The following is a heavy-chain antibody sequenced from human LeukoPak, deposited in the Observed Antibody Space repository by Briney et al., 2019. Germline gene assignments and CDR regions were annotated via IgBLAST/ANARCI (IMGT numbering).Heavy chain of an antibody. D-gene: IGHD1-1*01. V-gene: IGHV4-4*09. Sequence: SETLSLTCTVSGGSISSYYWSWIRQPPGKGLEWIGYIYTSGSTNYNPSLKSRVTISVDTSENQFSLKLSSVTAADTAVYYCARLSRRGWNDPAVDCWGQGTLVTVSS. CDR2: IYTSGST. CDR3: ARLSRRGWNDPAVDC. J-gene: IGHJ4*02. CDR1: GGSISSYY.